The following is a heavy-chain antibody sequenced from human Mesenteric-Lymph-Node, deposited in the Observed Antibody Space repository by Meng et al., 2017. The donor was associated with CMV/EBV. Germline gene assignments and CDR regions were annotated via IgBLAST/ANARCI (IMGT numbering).Heavy chain of an antibody. CDR2: IYYSGST. V-gene: IGHV4-39*07. CDR3: ARDQAPSTIFGVVTIGHYYYGMDV. CDR1: GDSISSSTYY. J-gene: IGHJ6*02. Sequence: SETLSLTCTVSGDSISSSTYYWGWIRQPPGKGLEWIGTIYYSGSTYYNPSLKSRVTISVDTSKNQFSLKLRSVTAADTAVYYCARDQAPSTIFGVVTIGHYYYGMDVWGQGTTVTVSS. D-gene: IGHD3-3*01.